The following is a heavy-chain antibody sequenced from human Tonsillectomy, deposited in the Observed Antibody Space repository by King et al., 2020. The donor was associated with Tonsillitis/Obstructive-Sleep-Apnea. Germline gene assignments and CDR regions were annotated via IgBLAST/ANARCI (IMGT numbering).Heavy chain of an antibody. CDR1: CGSISSSNW. J-gene: IGHJ5*02. CDR2: MSHSGST. V-gene: IGHV4-4*02. D-gene: IGHD1-26*01. Sequence: VQLQESGPGLVKPSGTLSLTCAGSCGSISSSNWWCWVRQPPGKGLEGIGEMSHSGSTNYNPSLKSRITISVDKSKNQFSLNLTSVTAADTAVYYCAREWEHLRWFDPWGQGTLVTVSS. CDR3: AREWEHLRWFDP.